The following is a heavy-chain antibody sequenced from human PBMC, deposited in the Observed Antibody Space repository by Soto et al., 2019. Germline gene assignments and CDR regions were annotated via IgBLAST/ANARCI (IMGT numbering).Heavy chain of an antibody. V-gene: IGHV3-49*03. J-gene: IGHJ4*02. CDR3: TRPRGSSGWYIVDY. D-gene: IGHD6-19*01. CDR1: GFTFGDYA. Sequence: GGSLRLSCTASGFTFGDYAMSWFRQAPGKGLEWVGFIRSKAYGGTTEYAASVKGRFTISRDDSKSIAYLQMNSLKTEDTAVYYCTRPRGSSGWYIVDYWGQGTLVTVSS. CDR2: IRSKAYGGTT.